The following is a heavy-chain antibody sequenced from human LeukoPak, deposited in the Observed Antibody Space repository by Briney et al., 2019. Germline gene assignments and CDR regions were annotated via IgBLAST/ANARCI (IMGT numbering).Heavy chain of an antibody. D-gene: IGHD3-9*01. V-gene: IGHV4-34*01. CDR3: ARVTGHWGYYYYYYGMDV. Sequence: PSETLSLTCAVYGGSFSGYYWSWIRQPPGKGLEWIGEINHSGSTNYNPSLKSRVTISVDTSKNQFSLKLSSVTAADTAVYYCARVTGHWGYYYYYYGMDVWGQGTTVTVSS. CDR2: INHSGST. CDR1: GGSFSGYY. J-gene: IGHJ6*02.